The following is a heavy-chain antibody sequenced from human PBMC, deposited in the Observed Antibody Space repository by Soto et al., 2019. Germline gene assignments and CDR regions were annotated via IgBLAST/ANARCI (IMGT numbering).Heavy chain of an antibody. CDR2: IYYTGST. CDR3: QAEDGIRDVRSVSAFLLNRSSDL. Sequence: PGKVLAWLGYIYYTGSTYYNPSLKSRVTISVDTSKNKFSLKLSSVTAADTAVFFFQAEDGIRDVRSVSAFLLNRSSDL. V-gene: IGHV4-30-4*06. D-gene: IGHD3-10*02. J-gene: IGHJ2*01.